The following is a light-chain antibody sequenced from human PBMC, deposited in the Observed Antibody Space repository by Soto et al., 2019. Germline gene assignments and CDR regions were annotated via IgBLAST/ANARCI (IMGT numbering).Light chain of an antibody. CDR2: KAS. CDR3: QQYYSYST. V-gene: IGKV1-5*03. Sequence: DIQMTQSPSTLSASVGDRVTITFRASQTISGWLAWYQQKPGKAPKLLIYKASTLKSGVPSKFSGSGSGTEFTLTISSLQPDDFATYYCQQYYSYSTFGQGTTVDIK. J-gene: IGKJ1*01. CDR1: QTISGW.